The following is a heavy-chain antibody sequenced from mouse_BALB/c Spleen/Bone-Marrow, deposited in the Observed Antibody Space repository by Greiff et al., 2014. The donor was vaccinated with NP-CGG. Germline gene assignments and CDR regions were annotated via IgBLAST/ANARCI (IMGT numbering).Heavy chain of an antibody. V-gene: IGHV1-5*01. Sequence: EVQLQQSGTVLARPGASVKMSCKASGYTFTSYWMHWVKLRPGPGLEWIGAIYPGNSDTSYNQKFKGKAKLTAVTSTSTAYMELSSLTNEDSAVYYCTGYGRRYYYAMDYWGQGTSVTVSS. CDR3: TGYGRRYYYAMDY. CDR1: GYTFTSYW. J-gene: IGHJ4*01. CDR2: IYPGNSDT. D-gene: IGHD2-2*01.